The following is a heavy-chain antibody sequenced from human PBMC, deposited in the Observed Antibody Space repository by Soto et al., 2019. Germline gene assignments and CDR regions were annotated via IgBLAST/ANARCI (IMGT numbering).Heavy chain of an antibody. Sequence: GGSLRLSCAASGFTVSSYAMSWVRQAPGKGLEWVPAISGSGGSTYYADSVKGRFTISRDNSKNTLYLQMNSLRAEDTAVYYCAIADFWSGYYVYWGQGTLVTVSS. CDR2: ISGSGGST. V-gene: IGHV3-23*01. CDR3: AIADFWSGYYVY. J-gene: IGHJ4*02. CDR1: GFTVSSYA. D-gene: IGHD3-3*01.